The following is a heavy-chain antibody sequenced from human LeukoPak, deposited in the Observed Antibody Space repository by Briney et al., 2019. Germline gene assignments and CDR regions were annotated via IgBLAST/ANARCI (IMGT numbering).Heavy chain of an antibody. J-gene: IGHJ5*02. V-gene: IGHV4-59*01. Sequence: SETLSLTCTVSGGSISGFYWSWIRQPPGKGLEWIGYVHYSGSTTYNPSLKSRVTISLDTSENQFSLNLNSVTAADTAVYYCARGRRSAGIYWFDPWGQGTLVTVSS. D-gene: IGHD6-19*01. CDR1: GGSISGFY. CDR3: ARGRRSAGIYWFDP. CDR2: VHYSGST.